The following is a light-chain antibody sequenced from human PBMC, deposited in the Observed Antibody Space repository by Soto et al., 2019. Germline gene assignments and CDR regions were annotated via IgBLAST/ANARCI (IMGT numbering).Light chain of an antibody. Sequence: EIVLTQSPATLSLSPGERATLSCRASQSVSSYLAWYQQKPGQAPRLLIYDASNRATGIPARFSGSGSGTDFTLTISSLEPEDFAVYYCQQRSNWRPYTFCQGTKLEIK. CDR1: QSVSSY. CDR2: DAS. CDR3: QQRSNWRPYT. V-gene: IGKV3-11*01. J-gene: IGKJ2*01.